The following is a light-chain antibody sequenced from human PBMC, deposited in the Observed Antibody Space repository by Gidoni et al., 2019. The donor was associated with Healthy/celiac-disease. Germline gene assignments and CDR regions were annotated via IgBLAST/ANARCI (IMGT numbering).Light chain of an antibody. V-gene: IGKV3-20*01. J-gene: IGKJ2*04. CDR2: GAS. CDR3: QQYGSSSCS. CDR1: QSVSSSY. Sequence: EIVLTQSPGTLYLSPGERATLPCRASQSVSSSYLAWYQQKPGQAPSLLIYGASSRATGIPDRFSGSGSGTDFTLTISRLEPEDFAVYYCQQYGSSSCSFGQGTKLEIK.